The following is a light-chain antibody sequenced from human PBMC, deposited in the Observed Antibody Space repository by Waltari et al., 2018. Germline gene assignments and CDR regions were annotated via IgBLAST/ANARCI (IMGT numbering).Light chain of an antibody. CDR3: QHYEGWPPSYT. V-gene: IGKV3-15*01. CDR2: GAS. Sequence: IVMTQSPATLSVSPGERATLPCRASQNVRSNLAWYQQKPGQAPRLLIYGASTRATDVPARFGGSGSGTEFTLTISSLQSEDFAVYYCQHYEGWPPSYTFGQGTKVEIK. J-gene: IGKJ2*01. CDR1: QNVRSN.